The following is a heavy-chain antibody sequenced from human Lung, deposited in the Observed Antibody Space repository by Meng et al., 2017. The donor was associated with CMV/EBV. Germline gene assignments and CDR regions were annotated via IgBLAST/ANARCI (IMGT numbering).Heavy chain of an antibody. D-gene: IGHD2-21*01. Sequence: SVXVSCKASGGTFSSYAISWVRQAPGQGLEWMGGIIPIFGTANYAQKFQGRVTITTDESTSTAYMELSSLRSEDTAVYYCARASQAYCGGDCSEFDYWGQGTLVTVSS. CDR3: ARASQAYCGGDCSEFDY. CDR1: GGTFSSYA. J-gene: IGHJ4*02. CDR2: IIPIFGTA. V-gene: IGHV1-69*05.